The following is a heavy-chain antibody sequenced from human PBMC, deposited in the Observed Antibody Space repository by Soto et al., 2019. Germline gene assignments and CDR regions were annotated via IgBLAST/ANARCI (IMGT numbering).Heavy chain of an antibody. D-gene: IGHD1-26*01. J-gene: IGHJ3*01. CDR3: ARRSSGSYYAAFDV. V-gene: IGHV3-23*01. CDR1: GFTFSTYP. Sequence: LRLSCAASGFTFSTYPMTWVRRAPGKGLEWVSSIHGSGETTYYAESVKGRFIISRDNSKNTLYLQMDSLRVDDTAVYFCARRSSGSYYAAFDVWGQGTVVTVSS. CDR2: IHGSGETT.